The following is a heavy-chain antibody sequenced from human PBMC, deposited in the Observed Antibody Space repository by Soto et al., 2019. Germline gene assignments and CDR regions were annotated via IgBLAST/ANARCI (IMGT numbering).Heavy chain of an antibody. CDR3: ASRQRNYYYYMDV. CDR2: IYYSGSA. V-gene: IGHV4-39*01. J-gene: IGHJ6*03. CDR1: GGSISSSSYY. Sequence: QLQLQESGPGLVKPSETLSLTCTVSGGSISSSSYYWGWIRQPPGKGLEWIGSIYYSGSAYYNPSLKSRVTICVDTSKNQFSLKLSSVTAPDTAVYYCASRQRNYYYYMDVWGKGTTVTVSS.